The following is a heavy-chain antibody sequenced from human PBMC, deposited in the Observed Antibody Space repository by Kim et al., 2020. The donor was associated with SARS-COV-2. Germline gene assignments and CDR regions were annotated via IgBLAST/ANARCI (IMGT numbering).Heavy chain of an antibody. V-gene: IGHV3-15*01. J-gene: IGHJ4*02. Sequence: DDAAPVKGRFFISRDDSKNTLYLQMNSLKTEDAAVYFCTTGGGREQLIEYWGQGTLVTVSS. D-gene: IGHD1-26*01. CDR3: TTGGGREQLIEY.